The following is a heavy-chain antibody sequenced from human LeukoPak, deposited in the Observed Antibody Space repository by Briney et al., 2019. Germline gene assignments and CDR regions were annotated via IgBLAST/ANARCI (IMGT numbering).Heavy chain of an antibody. J-gene: IGHJ4*02. D-gene: IGHD3-16*02. Sequence: SVKVSCKASGGTFSSYAISWVRPAPGQGLGWMGGIIPIFGTANYTQKFQGTVTITTDESTSTAYMELSRLRSEDTAVYYCARDPLTFGGVIANPNFDYWGQGTLVTVSS. V-gene: IGHV1-69*05. CDR2: IIPIFGTA. CDR1: GGTFSSYA. CDR3: ARDPLTFGGVIANPNFDY.